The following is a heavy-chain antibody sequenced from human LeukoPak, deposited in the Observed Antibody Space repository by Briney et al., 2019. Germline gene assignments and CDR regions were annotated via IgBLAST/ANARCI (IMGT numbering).Heavy chain of an antibody. V-gene: IGHV3-9*01. D-gene: IGHD5-18*01. CDR3: ASGYSYGALN. CDR1: GFTFDDYA. J-gene: IGHJ4*02. CDR2: ISWNRGSI. Sequence: GGSLRLSCAASGFTFDDYAMHWVRQAPGKGLEWVSGISWNRGSIGYADSVKGRFTISRDNAKNSLYLQMNSLRAEDTALYYCASGYSYGALNWGQGTLVTVSS.